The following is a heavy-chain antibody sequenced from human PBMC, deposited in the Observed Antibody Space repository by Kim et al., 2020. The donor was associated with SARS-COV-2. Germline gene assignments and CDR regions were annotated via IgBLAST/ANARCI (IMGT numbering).Heavy chain of an antibody. D-gene: IGHD3-10*01. J-gene: IGHJ3*01. CDR3: AGCTLIRGVGMSGNAFDF. CDR1: GFTFSSYA. Sequence: GGSLRLSCAASGFTFSSYAMAWVRQAPGKGLEWISAITGGGDATYFADAVTGRFAISRDISRNAVYLQMNNLRVDDTAEYYCAGCTLIRGVGMSGNAFDFWSQGTMEPVSP. V-gene: IGHV3-23*01. CDR2: ITGGGDAT.